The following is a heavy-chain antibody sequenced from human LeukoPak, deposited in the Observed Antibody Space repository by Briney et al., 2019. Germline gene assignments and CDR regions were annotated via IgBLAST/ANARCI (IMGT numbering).Heavy chain of an antibody. J-gene: IGHJ4*02. V-gene: IGHV1-8*01. CDR3: ARGPPNTYYYDSSGAEFDY. Sequence: VGSVKVSCKASGYTFTSYDINWVRQAAGQGLEWMVWMNPNSGNTGYAQKFQGRVTMTRNTSISTAYMELSSLRSEDTAVYYCARGPPNTYYYDSSGAEFDYWGQGTLVTVSS. CDR2: MNPNSGNT. D-gene: IGHD3-22*01. CDR1: GYTFTSYD.